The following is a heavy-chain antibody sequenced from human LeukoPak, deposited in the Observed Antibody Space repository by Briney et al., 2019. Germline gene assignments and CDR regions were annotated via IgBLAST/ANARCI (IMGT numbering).Heavy chain of an antibody. D-gene: IGHD1-26*01. CDR3: ARATKLRVMDF. CDR1: GFTFAGYW. V-gene: IGHV3-23*01. Sequence: GGSLRLSCAASGFTFAGYWINWVRQAPGKGLEWVSRISSSGDSTYYADSVKGRFTISRDNYKNTLCLQMTSLRAEETAVYCCARATKLRVMDFWGQGTMVTVSS. J-gene: IGHJ6*02. CDR2: ISSSGDST.